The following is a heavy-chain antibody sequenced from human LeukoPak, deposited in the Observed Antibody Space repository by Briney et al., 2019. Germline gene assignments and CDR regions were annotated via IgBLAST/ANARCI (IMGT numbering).Heavy chain of an antibody. Sequence: GASVKVSCKASGYTFTGNYMHWVRQAPGQGLEWMGWMNPNSGNTGYAQKFQGRATMTRNTSISTAYMELSSLRSEDTAVYYCARGDHRFLEWLSLPTDYYYYYGMDVWGQGTTVTVSS. CDR3: ARGDHRFLEWLSLPTDYYYYYGMDV. D-gene: IGHD3-3*01. J-gene: IGHJ6*02. CDR1: GYTFTGNY. CDR2: MNPNSGNT. V-gene: IGHV1-8*02.